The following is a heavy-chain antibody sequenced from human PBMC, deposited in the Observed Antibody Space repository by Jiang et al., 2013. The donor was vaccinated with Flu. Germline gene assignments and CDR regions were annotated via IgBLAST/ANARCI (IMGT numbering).Heavy chain of an antibody. Sequence: GAEVKKPGASVKVSCKASGYTFTGYYMHWVRQAPGQGLEWMGWINPNSGGTNYAQKFQGRVTMTRDTSISTAYMELSRLRSDDTAVYYCARGMISNWNFYQLAYWGQGTLVTVSS. CDR2: INPNSGGT. J-gene: IGHJ4*02. D-gene: IGHD1-7*01. CDR1: GYTFTGYY. V-gene: IGHV1-2*02. CDR3: ARGMISNWNFYQLAY.